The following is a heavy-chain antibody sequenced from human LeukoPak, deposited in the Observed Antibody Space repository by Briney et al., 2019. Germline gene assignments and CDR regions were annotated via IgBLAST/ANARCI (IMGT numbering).Heavy chain of an antibody. CDR2: ISSSGSTI. V-gene: IGHV3-11*01. J-gene: IGHJ4*02. Sequence: AGSLRLSCAASGFTFSDYYMSWIRQAPGKGLEWVSYISSSGSTIYYTDSVKGRFTISRDNAKNSLYLQMNSLRAEDTAVHYCARDLLPGIAVAGTYGYWGQGTLVTVSS. D-gene: IGHD6-19*01. CDR3: ARDLLPGIAVAGTYGY. CDR1: GFTFSDYY.